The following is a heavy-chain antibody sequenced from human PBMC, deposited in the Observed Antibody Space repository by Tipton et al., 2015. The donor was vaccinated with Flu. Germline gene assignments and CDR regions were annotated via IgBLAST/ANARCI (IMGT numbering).Heavy chain of an antibody. CDR3: ARAFPNYDVWSGSFDY. Sequence: QLVQSGAEVKKPGASVKVSCKASGYTFTSYAMHWVRQAPGQRLEWMGWINAGNGNTKYSQKFQGRVTITRDTSASTAYMELSSLRSEDTAVYYCARAFPNYDVWSGSFDYWGQGTLVTVSS. J-gene: IGHJ4*02. D-gene: IGHD3-3*01. CDR1: GYTFTSYA. CDR2: INAGNGNT. V-gene: IGHV1-3*01.